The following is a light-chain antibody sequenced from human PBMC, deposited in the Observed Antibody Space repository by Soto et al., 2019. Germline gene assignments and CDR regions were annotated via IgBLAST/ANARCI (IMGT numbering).Light chain of an antibody. Sequence: QSVLTQPRSVSGSPGQSVTISCTGTYTNIGFYNFVSWYQQHPDKAPHLVIYDVNKRPSGVPDRFSGSKSGKTASLTISGLQADDEADYFCCSYAGTYTYVFGTGTKVTVL. V-gene: IGLV2-11*01. CDR2: DVN. CDR3: CSYAGTYTYV. CDR1: YTNIGFYNF. J-gene: IGLJ1*01.